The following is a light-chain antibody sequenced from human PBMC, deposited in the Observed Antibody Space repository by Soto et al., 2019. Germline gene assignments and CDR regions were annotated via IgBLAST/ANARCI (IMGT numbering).Light chain of an antibody. CDR1: QSISSY. Sequence: EIVLTQSPATLSLSPGERATLSCRASQSISSYLAWYRQIPGQAPRLLIYDASNRATGIPDRFSGGGSGTDFTLTISSLEPEDFAVYYCQQRSNLPPTFGQGTRL. CDR3: QQRSNLPPT. J-gene: IGKJ5*01. CDR2: DAS. V-gene: IGKV3-11*01.